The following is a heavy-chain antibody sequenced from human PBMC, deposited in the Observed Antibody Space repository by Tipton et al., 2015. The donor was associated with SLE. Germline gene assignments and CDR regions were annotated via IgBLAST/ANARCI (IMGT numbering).Heavy chain of an antibody. CDR1: GYSISSGYY. CDR2: IYHSGST. Sequence: TLSLTCAVSGYSISSGYYWGWIRQPPGKGLEWIGSIYHSGSTYYNPSLKSRVTISVDTSKNQFSLKLSSVTAADTAVYYCARHGTYYDFWSGYYPTEGFDYWGQGTLVTVSS. J-gene: IGHJ4*02. CDR3: ARHGTYYDFWSGYYPTEGFDY. D-gene: IGHD3-3*01. V-gene: IGHV4-38-2*01.